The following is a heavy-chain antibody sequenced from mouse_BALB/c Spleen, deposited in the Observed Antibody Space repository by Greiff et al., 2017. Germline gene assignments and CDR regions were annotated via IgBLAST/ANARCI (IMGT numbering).Heavy chain of an antibody. V-gene: IGHV1S81*02. Sequence: QVQLQQPGAELVKPGASVKLSCKASGYTFTSYWMHWVKQRPGQGLEWIGEINPSNGRTNYNEKFKSKATLTVDKSSSTAYMQLSSLTSEDSAVYYCAGGDYYAMDYWGQGTSVTGSS. CDR1: GYTFTSYW. CDR3: AGGDYYAMDY. CDR2: INPSNGRT. J-gene: IGHJ4*01.